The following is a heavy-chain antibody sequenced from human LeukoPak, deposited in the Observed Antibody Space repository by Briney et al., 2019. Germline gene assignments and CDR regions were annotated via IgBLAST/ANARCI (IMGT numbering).Heavy chain of an antibody. V-gene: IGHV1-69*04. D-gene: IGHD3-10*01. Sequence: SVKVSCKASGGTFSSYAISWVRQAPGQGLEWMGRIIPILGIANYAQKFQGRVTITADKSTSTAYMELSSLRSEDTAVYYCARGTYYGSGNSTPGAFDIWGQGTMVTVSS. CDR2: IIPILGIA. CDR3: ARGTYYGSGNSTPGAFDI. J-gene: IGHJ3*02. CDR1: GGTFSSYA.